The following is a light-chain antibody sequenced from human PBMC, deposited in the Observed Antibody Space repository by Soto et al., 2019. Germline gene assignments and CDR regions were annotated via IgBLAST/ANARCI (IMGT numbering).Light chain of an antibody. CDR3: QHYNSYSEA. Sequence: DIHMTQSPSTLSGSVGDRVTITWXASQTISSWLAWYQQKPGKAPKLLIYKASTLKSGVPSRFSGSGSGTEFTLTISSLQPDDFATYYCQHYNSYSEAFGQGTQGGYQ. J-gene: IGKJ1*01. CDR1: QTISSW. CDR2: KAS. V-gene: IGKV1-5*03.